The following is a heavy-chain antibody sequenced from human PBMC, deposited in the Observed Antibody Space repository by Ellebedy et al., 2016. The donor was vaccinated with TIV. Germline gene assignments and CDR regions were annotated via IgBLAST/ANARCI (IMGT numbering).Heavy chain of an antibody. Sequence: PGGSLRLSCSASGFTFSSYAMHWVRQAPGKGLEYVSAISCNGGSTYYADSVKGRFTISRDNSKNTRYLQMSSLRAEDTAVYYCVKERRAAAGRIRYYSDDWGQGTLVTVSS. CDR3: VKERRAAAGRIRYYSDD. CDR2: ISCNGGST. J-gene: IGHJ4*02. V-gene: IGHV3-64D*06. D-gene: IGHD6-13*01. CDR1: GFTFSSYA.